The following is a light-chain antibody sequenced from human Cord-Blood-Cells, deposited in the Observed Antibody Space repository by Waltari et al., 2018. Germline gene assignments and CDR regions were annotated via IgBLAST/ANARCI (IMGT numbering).Light chain of an antibody. CDR3: SSYTSSSTLV. J-gene: IGLJ2*01. V-gene: IGLV2-14*01. CDR1: SSHVCGYNH. CDR2: EVS. Sequence: QSALTQPATVSGSHAPPLPLSCTGSSSHVCGYNHISWYQQHPGNAPKLRLYEVSNRPAGVSNRFSGSKSGNTASLTISGLQAEDEADYYCSSYTSSSTLVFGGGTKLTVL.